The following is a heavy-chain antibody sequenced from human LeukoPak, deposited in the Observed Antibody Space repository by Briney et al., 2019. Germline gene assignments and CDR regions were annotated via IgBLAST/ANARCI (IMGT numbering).Heavy chain of an antibody. V-gene: IGHV3-11*04. CDR3: ARLDVEIKIRGAFDI. CDR2: ISSSGSTI. D-gene: IGHD5-24*01. Sequence: GGSLRLSCAASGFTFSDYYMSWIRQAPGKGLEWVSYISSSGSTIYYADSVKGRFTISRDNAKNSLYLQMNSLRAEDTAVYYCARLDVEIKIRGAFDIWGQGTMVTVSS. J-gene: IGHJ3*02. CDR1: GFTFSDYY.